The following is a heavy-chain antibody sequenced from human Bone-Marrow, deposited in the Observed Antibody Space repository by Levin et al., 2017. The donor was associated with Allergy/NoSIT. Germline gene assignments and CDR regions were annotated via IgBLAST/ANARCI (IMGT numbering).Heavy chain of an antibody. V-gene: IGHV4-59*01. Sequence: SETLSLTCTVSGGSLSGYYWSWIRQPPGKGLEWIGYIYNSGRTNYNPSLKSRVTISVDTSKNQFSLRLTSVTAADTAVYYCARCPSGSYPTRSDYWGQGTLVTVSS. CDR1: GGSLSGYY. J-gene: IGHJ4*02. D-gene: IGHD1-26*01. CDR2: IYNSGRT. CDR3: ARCPSGSYPTRSDY.